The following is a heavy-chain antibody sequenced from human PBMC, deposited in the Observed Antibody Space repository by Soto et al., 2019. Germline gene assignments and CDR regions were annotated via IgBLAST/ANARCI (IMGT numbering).Heavy chain of an antibody. V-gene: IGHV3-30-3*01. CDR1: GFTFSSYA. CDR3: ARGPSSLTRFDY. Sequence: PGGSLRLSCAASGFTFSSYAMHWVRQAPGKGLEWVAVISYDGSNKYYADSVKGRFTVSRDNSKNTLYLQMNSLRAEDTAVYYCARGPSSLTRFDYWAQGT. CDR2: ISYDGSNK. D-gene: IGHD2-2*01. J-gene: IGHJ4*02.